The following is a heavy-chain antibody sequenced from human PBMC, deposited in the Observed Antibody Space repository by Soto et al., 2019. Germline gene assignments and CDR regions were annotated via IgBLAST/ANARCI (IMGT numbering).Heavy chain of an antibody. Sequence: KVSCKASGGTFSSYAISWVRQAPGQGLEWMGGIIPIFGTANYAQKFQGRVTITADESTSTAYMELSSLRSEDTAVYYCARVGLNSSGPFDPWGQGTLVTVSS. D-gene: IGHD6-19*01. J-gene: IGHJ5*02. CDR3: ARVGLNSSGPFDP. CDR2: IIPIFGTA. CDR1: GGTFSSYA. V-gene: IGHV1-69*01.